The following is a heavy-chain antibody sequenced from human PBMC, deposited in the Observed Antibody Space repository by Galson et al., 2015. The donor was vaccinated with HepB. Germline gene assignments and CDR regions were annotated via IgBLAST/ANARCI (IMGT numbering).Heavy chain of an antibody. Sequence: SLRLSCAASGFTFSSYAMSWVRQAPGKGLEWVSAISGSGGSTYYADSVKGRFTISRDNSKNTLYLQMNSLRAEDTAVYYCAKCPNVQGGWYDAFDIWGQGTMVTVSS. CDR2: ISGSGGST. CDR3: AKCPNVQGGWYDAFDI. J-gene: IGHJ3*02. V-gene: IGHV3-23*01. D-gene: IGHD6-19*01. CDR1: GFTFSSYA.